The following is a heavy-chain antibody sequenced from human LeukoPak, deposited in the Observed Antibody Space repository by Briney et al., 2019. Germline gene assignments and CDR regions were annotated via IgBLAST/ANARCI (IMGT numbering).Heavy chain of an antibody. J-gene: IGHJ4*02. Sequence: PGRSLRLSCAASGFTFSSYGMHWVRQAPGKGLEWVAVISYDGSNKYYADSVKGRFTISRDNSKNTLYLQMNSLGAEDSAIYYCARGNFYSGSGSSPLDYWGQGTVVTVSS. CDR3: ARGNFYSGSGSSPLDY. D-gene: IGHD3-10*01. CDR1: GFTFSSYG. CDR2: ISYDGSNK. V-gene: IGHV3-30*03.